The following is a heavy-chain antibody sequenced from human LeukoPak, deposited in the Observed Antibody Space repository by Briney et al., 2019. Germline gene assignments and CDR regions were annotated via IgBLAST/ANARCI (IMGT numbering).Heavy chain of an antibody. V-gene: IGHV4-30-4*01. J-gene: IGHJ4*02. CDR3: QGFGGYSSSWYYFDY. CDR1: GGSISSGDYH. CDR2: IYYSGST. Sequence: SQTLSLTCTVSGGSISSGDYHWSWIRQPPGKGLEWIGYIYYSGSTYYNPSLKSRVTISVDTSKNQFSLKLSSVTAADTAVYYCQGFGGYSSSWYYFDYWGQGTLVTVTS. D-gene: IGHD6-13*01.